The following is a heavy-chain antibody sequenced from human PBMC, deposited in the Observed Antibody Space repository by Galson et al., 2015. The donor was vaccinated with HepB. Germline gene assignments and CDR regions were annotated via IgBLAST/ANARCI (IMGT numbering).Heavy chain of an antibody. CDR2: IEQDGSEK. CDR3: ARDKSSYDFWGGYFKYYGMDV. J-gene: IGHJ6*02. CDR1: GFTFNIYW. V-gene: IGHV3-7*01. Sequence: SLRLSCAASGFTFNIYWMSWVRQAPGKGLEWVANIEQDGSEKNYVDSVKGRFTISRDNAKNSLYLQMNSLRGEDTAVYYCARDKSSYDFWGGYFKYYGMDVWGQGTTVTVSS. D-gene: IGHD3-3*01.